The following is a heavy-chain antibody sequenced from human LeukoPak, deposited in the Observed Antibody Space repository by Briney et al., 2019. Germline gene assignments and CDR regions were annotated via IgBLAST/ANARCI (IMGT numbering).Heavy chain of an antibody. D-gene: IGHD1-26*01. Sequence: GRSLRLSCAASGFTFSSYAMHWVRQAPGKGLEWVAVISYDGSNKYYADSVKGRFTISRDNSKNTLYLQMNSLRAEDTAVYYCAGDSSSRWELPFDYWGQGTLVTVSS. CDR3: AGDSSSRWELPFDY. CDR2: ISYDGSNK. CDR1: GFTFSSYA. J-gene: IGHJ4*02. V-gene: IGHV3-30-3*01.